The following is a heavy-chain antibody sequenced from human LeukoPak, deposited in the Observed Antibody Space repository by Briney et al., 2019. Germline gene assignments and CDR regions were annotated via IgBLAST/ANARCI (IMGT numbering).Heavy chain of an antibody. D-gene: IGHD1-1*01. J-gene: IGHJ3*02. CDR1: GGSISSYY. Sequence: SETLSLTCTVSGGSISSYYWSWIRQPPGKGLEWIGYIYYSGSTNYNPSLKSRVTISVDTSKNQFSLKLSSVTAADTAVYYCAKDQSKYRVTTHDDSFDMWGQGTMVTVSS. CDR3: AKDQSKYRVTTHDDSFDM. CDR2: IYYSGST. V-gene: IGHV4-59*12.